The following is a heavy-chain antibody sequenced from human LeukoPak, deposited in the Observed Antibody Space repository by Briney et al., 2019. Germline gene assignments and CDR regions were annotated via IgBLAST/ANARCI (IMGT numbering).Heavy chain of an antibody. CDR2: INQSGST. CDR3: ARAPQDYGDYLLDY. CDR1: GGSFSGYY. Sequence: SETLSLTCAVYGGSFSGYYWSWICQPPGKGLEWIGEINQSGSTNYNPSLKSRVTISVDTSKNQFSLKLSSVTAADTAVYYCARAPQDYGDYLLDYWGQGTLVTVSS. J-gene: IGHJ4*02. V-gene: IGHV4-34*01. D-gene: IGHD4-17*01.